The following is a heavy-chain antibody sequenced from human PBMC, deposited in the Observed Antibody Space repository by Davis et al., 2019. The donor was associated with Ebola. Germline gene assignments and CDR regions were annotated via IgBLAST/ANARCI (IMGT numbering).Heavy chain of an antibody. CDR2: MNPNSGNT. V-gene: IGHV1-8*01. CDR1: GYTFTSYD. J-gene: IGHJ6*02. CDR3: AGIYGDYYYYYGMDV. Sequence: AASVKVSCKASGYTFTSYDINWVRQATGQGLEWMGWMNPNSGNTGYAQKFQGRVTMTRNTSISTAYMELSRLRSEYTAVYYCAGIYGDYYYYYGMDVWGQGTTVTVSS. D-gene: IGHD4-17*01.